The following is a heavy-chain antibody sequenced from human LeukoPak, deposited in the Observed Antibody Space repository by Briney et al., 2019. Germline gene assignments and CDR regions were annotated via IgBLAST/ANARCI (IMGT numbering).Heavy chain of an antibody. J-gene: IGHJ4*02. Sequence: GGSLRLSCAASGFTFSSYAMHWVRQAPGKGLEWVAVISSDGGNTYADSVKGRFIISRDNSKNTLYLQMNSLRAEDTAVYYCARDFFLLVGIGINMIRGAPDYWGQGTLVTVSS. CDR3: ARDFFLLVGIGINMIRGAPDY. CDR1: GFTFSSYA. V-gene: IGHV3-30-3*01. CDR2: ISSDGGNT. D-gene: IGHD3-10*01.